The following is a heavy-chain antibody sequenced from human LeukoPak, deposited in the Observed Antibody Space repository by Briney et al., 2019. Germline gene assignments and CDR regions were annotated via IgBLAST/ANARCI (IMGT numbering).Heavy chain of an antibody. CDR1: GGTFSSYA. V-gene: IGHV1-69*13. CDR3: ARESIRDILTGYFDY. J-gene: IGHJ4*02. D-gene: IGHD3-9*01. Sequence: SVKVSCKASGGTFSSYAISWVRQAPGQGLEWMGGIIPIFGTANYAQKFQGRVTITADESTSTAYMGLSSLRSEDTAVYYCARESIRDILTGYFDYWGQGTLVTVSS. CDR2: IIPIFGTA.